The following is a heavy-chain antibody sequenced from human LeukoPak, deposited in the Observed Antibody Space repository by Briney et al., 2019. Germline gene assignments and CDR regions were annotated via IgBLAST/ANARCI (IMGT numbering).Heavy chain of an antibody. CDR1: GFTFSNYW. D-gene: IGHD3-3*01. Sequence: QPGGSLRLSCAASGFTFSNYWMSWVRQAPGKGLEWVSSISSSSSYIYYADSVKGRFTISRDNAKNSLYLQMNSLRAEDTAVYYCARDYDFWSGYSRRRYGLGAFDIWGQGTMVTVSS. V-gene: IGHV3-21*01. CDR2: ISSSSSYI. J-gene: IGHJ3*02. CDR3: ARDYDFWSGYSRRRYGLGAFDI.